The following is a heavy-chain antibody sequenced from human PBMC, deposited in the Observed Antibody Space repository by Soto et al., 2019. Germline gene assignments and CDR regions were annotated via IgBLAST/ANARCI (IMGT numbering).Heavy chain of an antibody. D-gene: IGHD2-2*01. V-gene: IGHV3-23*01. CDR2: ISGSGGSP. CDR1: GFTFSTYT. J-gene: IGHJ4*02. Sequence: EVQLLESGGGLVQPGGSLRLSCVASGFTFSTYTTSWVRQAPGKGLEWVSVISGSGGSPSYADSVQGRFSISRDNPKNTLYLQMNSLRGEDTAMYYCAKARCSTTNCYVPDYWGQGTLVTVSS. CDR3: AKARCSTTNCYVPDY.